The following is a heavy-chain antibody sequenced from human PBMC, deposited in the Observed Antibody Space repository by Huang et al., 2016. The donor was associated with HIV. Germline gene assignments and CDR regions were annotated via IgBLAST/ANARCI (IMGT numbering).Heavy chain of an antibody. Sequence: QVQLQQWGAGLLKPSETLSLSCVVYDGSFNSYYWSWVRQSPGKGLEWIGEINKGGNTNYNPSFKSRVIMSVETSKNQCSLNLTSVTAADTAVYYCARMFWSGYSRFKNWFDPWGQGTLVTVSS. CDR1: DGSFNSYY. D-gene: IGHD3-3*01. J-gene: IGHJ5*02. V-gene: IGHV4-34*01. CDR2: INKGGNT. CDR3: ARMFWSGYSRFKNWFDP.